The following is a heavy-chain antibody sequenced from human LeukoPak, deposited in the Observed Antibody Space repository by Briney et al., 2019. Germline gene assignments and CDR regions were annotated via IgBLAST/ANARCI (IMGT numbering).Heavy chain of an antibody. V-gene: IGHV3-30*18. J-gene: IGHJ4*02. D-gene: IGHD3-16*01. Sequence: GRSLRLSCAASGFTFSSYGMHWVRQAPGKGLEWVAVISYDGSNKYYADSVKGRFTISRDNSKNTLYLQMNSLRAEDTAVYYCAKDQGENYDYVWGSPKRFLDYWGQGTLVTVSS. CDR3: AKDQGENYDYVWGSPKRFLDY. CDR2: ISYDGSNK. CDR1: GFTFSSYG.